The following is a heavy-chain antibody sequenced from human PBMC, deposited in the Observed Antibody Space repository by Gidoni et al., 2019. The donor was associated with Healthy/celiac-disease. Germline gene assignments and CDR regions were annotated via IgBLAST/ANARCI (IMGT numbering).Heavy chain of an antibody. Sequence: EVQLVETGGGLIQPGGSLRLSCAASGFTVSSNYMSWVRQAPGKGLEGVSVIYSGGSTYYADSVKGLFTISRDNSKNTLYLQMNSLRAEDTAVYYCATHSGSYRSDFDYWGQGTLVTVSS. J-gene: IGHJ4*02. V-gene: IGHV3-53*02. CDR1: GFTVSSNY. D-gene: IGHD1-26*01. CDR2: IYSGGST. CDR3: ATHSGSYRSDFDY.